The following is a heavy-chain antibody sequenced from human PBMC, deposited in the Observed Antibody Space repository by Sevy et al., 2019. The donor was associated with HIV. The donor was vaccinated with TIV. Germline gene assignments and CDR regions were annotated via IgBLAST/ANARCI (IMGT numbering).Heavy chain of an antibody. J-gene: IGHJ6*02. V-gene: IGHV3-30-3*01. CDR3: ARDGGRAEKLLWFGETMRHYYYYGMDV. D-gene: IGHD3-10*01. Sequence: GGSLRLSCAASGFTFSSYAMHWVRQAPGKGLEWVAVISYDGSNKYYADSVKGRFTISRDNSKNTLYLKMNSLRVEDTAVYYCARDGGRAEKLLWFGETMRHYYYYGMDVWGQGTTVTVSS. CDR1: GFTFSSYA. CDR2: ISYDGSNK.